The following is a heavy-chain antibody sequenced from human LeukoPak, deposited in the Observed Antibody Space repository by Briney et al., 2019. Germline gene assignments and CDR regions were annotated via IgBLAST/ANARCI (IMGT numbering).Heavy chain of an antibody. V-gene: IGHV4-59*08. CDR1: GGSINSYY. CDR2: ISYSGST. D-gene: IGHD1-1*01. Sequence: SETLSLTCTVSGGSINSYYWSWIRQPPGKGLEWIGYISYSGSTDYNPSLKSRVTISVDTSKNQFSLKLTSVTAADTAVYYCARHEGGTTYDYWGQGTLVTVSS. CDR3: ARHEGGTTYDY. J-gene: IGHJ4*02.